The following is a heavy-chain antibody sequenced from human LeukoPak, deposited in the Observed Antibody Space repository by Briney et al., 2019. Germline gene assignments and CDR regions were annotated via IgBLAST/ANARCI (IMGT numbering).Heavy chain of an antibody. CDR3: ARDYPRAGWFGEANWFDP. J-gene: IGHJ5*02. CDR1: GGSFSSYS. CDR2: IYYTGST. D-gene: IGHD3-10*01. Sequence: PSETLSLTCSVSGGSFSSYSWSWIRQPPGKGLEWIGYIYYTGSTNYNPSPKSRVTISVDTSRNQFSLTLSSVTAAGTAVYYCARDYPRAGWFGEANWFDPWGQGTLVTVSS. V-gene: IGHV4-59*01.